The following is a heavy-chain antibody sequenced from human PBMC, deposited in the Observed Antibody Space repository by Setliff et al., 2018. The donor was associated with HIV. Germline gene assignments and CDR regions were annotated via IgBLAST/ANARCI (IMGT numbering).Heavy chain of an antibody. CDR3: ATASSGWHWGWFDP. Sequence: ASVKVSCKVSGYTLTELSMHWVRQAPGKGLEWMGGFDPEDGETIYAQKFQGRVTMTEDTSTDTAYMGLSSLRSEDTAVYYCATASSGWHWGWFDPWGQGTLVTVSS. V-gene: IGHV1-24*01. D-gene: IGHD6-19*01. CDR1: GYTLTELS. J-gene: IGHJ5*02. CDR2: FDPEDGET.